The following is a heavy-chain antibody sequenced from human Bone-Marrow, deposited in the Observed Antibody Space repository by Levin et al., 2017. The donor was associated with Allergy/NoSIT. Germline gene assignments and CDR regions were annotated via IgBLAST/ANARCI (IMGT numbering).Heavy chain of an antibody. CDR1: GFTFRRFA. V-gene: IGHV3-30-3*01. Sequence: LSLTCAASGFTFRRFALHWVRQAPGKGLEWVAVISYDGNNKYHAASVKGRFTISRDNSKNTLFLQMNSLRLDDTAVYYCAKVGATWSSGFDYWGQGTQVTVSS. CDR3: AKVGATWSSGFDY. CDR2: ISYDGNNK. D-gene: IGHD3-10*01. J-gene: IGHJ4*02.